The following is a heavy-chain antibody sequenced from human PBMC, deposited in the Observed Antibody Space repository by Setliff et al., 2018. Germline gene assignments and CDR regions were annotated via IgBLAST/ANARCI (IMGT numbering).Heavy chain of an antibody. D-gene: IGHD3-22*01. V-gene: IGHV1-18*04. CDR3: ARINFYVSSGYYYASDN. CDR1: GYIFTGYY. Sequence: ASVKVSCKASGYIFTGYYIHWVRQAPGQGLEWMGWINNYSFKTNYPQKFLGRVTMTTDTSTSTAYMELRSLRPDDTAVYYCARINFYVSSGYYYASDNWGQGTLVTVSS. CDR2: INNYSFKT. J-gene: IGHJ4*02.